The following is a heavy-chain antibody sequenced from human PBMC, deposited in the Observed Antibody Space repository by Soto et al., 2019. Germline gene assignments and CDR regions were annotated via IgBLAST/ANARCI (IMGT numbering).Heavy chain of an antibody. CDR2: IYWDDDK. J-gene: IGHJ4*01. Sequence: QITLKESGPTLVKPTQTLTLTCTFSGFSLSTSGVGVGWIRQPPGKALEWLALIYWDDDKRYSPSLKSRLTXXKXXSKNQVVLTMTNMDPVDTATYYCANLMYYDILTGYYPFCDYWGHGTLVTVSS. V-gene: IGHV2-5*02. CDR3: ANLMYYDILTGYYPFCDY. CDR1: GFSLSTSGVG. D-gene: IGHD3-9*01.